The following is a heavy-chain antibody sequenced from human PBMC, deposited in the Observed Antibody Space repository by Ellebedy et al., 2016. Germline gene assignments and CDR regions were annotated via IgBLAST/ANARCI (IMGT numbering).Heavy chain of an antibody. J-gene: IGHJ4*02. CDR2: ISGAGYTT. CDR1: GFTFSNYF. Sequence: GESLKISCAASGFTFSNYFMTWIRRAPGKGLEWFATISGAGYTTFFADSVKGRFTISRDNSKNTLYLQMNNLRVDDTALYYCRQGHYFDQWGQGALVTVSS. CDR3: RQGHYFDQ. V-gene: IGHV3-23*01.